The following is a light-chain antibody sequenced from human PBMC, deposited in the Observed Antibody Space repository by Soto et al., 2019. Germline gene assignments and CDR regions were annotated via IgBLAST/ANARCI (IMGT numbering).Light chain of an antibody. V-gene: IGKV1-39*01. CDR2: SAS. CDR1: QSISSF. J-gene: IGKJ5*01. CDR3: QQSYSSPPIT. Sequence: DLQMTQSPSSLSASVGDRITITCRASQSISSFLSWYQQKPGKAPKLLIYSASSLQSGVPSRFSGSGSGTDFTLTINSLQPEDFATYYCQQSYSSPPITFGQGTRLEIK.